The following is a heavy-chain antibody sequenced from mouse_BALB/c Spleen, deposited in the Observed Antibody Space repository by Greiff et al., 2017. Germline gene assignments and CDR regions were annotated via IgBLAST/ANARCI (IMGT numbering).Heavy chain of an antibody. Sequence: EVKLVESGGGLVKPGGSLKLSCAASGFTFSSYAMSWVRQTPEKWLEWVASISSGGSTYYPDSVKGRFTISRDNARNILYLQMSSLRSEDTAMYYCARGYGNYDYWGQGTTLTVSS. J-gene: IGHJ2*01. CDR2: ISSGGST. CDR3: ARGYGNYDY. V-gene: IGHV5-6-5*01. D-gene: IGHD2-10*02. CDR1: GFTFSSYA.